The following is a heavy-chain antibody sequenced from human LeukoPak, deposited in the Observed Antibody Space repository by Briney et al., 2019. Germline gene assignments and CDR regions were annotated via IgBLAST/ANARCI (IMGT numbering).Heavy chain of an antibody. V-gene: IGHV4-31*03. CDR3: ARSTNTISGGL. CDR1: GGSISSSGYY. D-gene: IGHD3-9*01. Sequence: PSQTLSLTCTVSGGSISSSGYYWSWIRQHPGKGLEWIGYIYYSGSTYYNPSLKSRVTISVDTSKNQFSLKLSSVTAADTAVYYCARSTNTISGGLWGQGTLVTVSS. J-gene: IGHJ4*02. CDR2: IYYSGST.